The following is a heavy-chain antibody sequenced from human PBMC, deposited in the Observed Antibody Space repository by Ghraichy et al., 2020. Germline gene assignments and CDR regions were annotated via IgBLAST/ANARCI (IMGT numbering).Heavy chain of an antibody. V-gene: IGHV1-18*04. D-gene: IGHD3-3*01. CDR1: GYTFTSYG. CDR3: AIHVSRGASDSYYDFWSGYQKPHYYYYYGMDV. J-gene: IGHJ6*02. Sequence: ASVKVSCKASGYTFTSYGISWVRQAPGQGLEWMGWISAYNGNTNYAQKLQGRVTMTTDTSTSTAYMELRSLRSDDTAVYYCAIHVSRGASDSYYDFWSGYQKPHYYYYYGMDVWGQGTTVTVSS. CDR2: ISAYNGNT.